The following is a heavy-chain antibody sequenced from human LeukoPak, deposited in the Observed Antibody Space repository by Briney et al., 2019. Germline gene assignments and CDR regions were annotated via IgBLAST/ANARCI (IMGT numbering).Heavy chain of an antibody. J-gene: IGHJ4*02. CDR2: IYYSGST. D-gene: IGHD4-17*01. CDR3: ARHFTPPYGDYGLDY. CDR1: XGXXSSYY. V-gene: IGHV4-59*08. Sequence: PSETLSLTCTVSXGXXSSYYWSWIRQXXXXXXEWXGYIYYSGSTNYNPSLKSRVTISVDTSKNQFSLKLSSVTAADTAVYYCARHFTPPYGDYGLDYWGQGTLVTVSS.